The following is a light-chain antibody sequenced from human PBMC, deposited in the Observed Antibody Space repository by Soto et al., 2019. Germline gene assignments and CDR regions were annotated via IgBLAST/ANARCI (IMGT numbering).Light chain of an antibody. CDR2: AAS. V-gene: IGKV1-39*01. CDR1: QSISSY. J-gene: IGKJ2*01. Sequence: DIQMTQSPSSLSASVGDRVTITCRASQSISSYLNWYQQKPGKAPKLLIYAASSLQSGVPSRFSGSGSGTDFTLTISSLQPEYFATYYCQQRYSTPYTFGQGTKLEIK. CDR3: QQRYSTPYT.